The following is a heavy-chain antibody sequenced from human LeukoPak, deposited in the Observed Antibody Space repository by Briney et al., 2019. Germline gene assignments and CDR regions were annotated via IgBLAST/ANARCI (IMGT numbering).Heavy chain of an antibody. CDR3: ARGRGYYYYYMDV. Sequence: SETLSLTCAVYGGSFSGYYWSWIRQPPGKGLEWIGEINHSGSTNYNPSLKSRVTISVDTYKNQFSLKLSSVTAADTAVYYCARGRGYYYYYMDVWGKGTTVTVSS. CDR1: GGSFSGYY. CDR2: INHSGST. J-gene: IGHJ6*03. V-gene: IGHV4-34*01.